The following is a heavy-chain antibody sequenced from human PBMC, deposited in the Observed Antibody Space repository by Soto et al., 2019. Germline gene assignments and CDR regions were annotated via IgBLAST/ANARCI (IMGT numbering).Heavy chain of an antibody. CDR2: IYYSGST. D-gene: IGHD5-12*01. Sequence: SETLSLTCTVSGGSISSGGYYWSWIRQHPGKGLEWIGYIYYSGSTYYNPSLKSRVTISVDTSKNQFSLKLSSVTAADTAVYYCARASAREANYFDYWGQGTLVTVSS. V-gene: IGHV4-31*03. CDR3: ARASAREANYFDY. J-gene: IGHJ4*02. CDR1: GGSISSGGYY.